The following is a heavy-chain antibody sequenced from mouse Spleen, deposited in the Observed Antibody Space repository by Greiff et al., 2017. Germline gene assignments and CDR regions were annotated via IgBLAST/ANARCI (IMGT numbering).Heavy chain of an antibody. CDR1: GFTFSSYA. V-gene: IGHV5-9-3*01. CDR3: ASPYDYDAWFAY. J-gene: IGHJ3*01. CDR2: ISSGGGNT. D-gene: IGHD2-4*01. Sequence: EVHLVESGGGLVKLGGSLKLSCAASGFTFSSYAMSWVRQTPEKRLEWVATISSGGGNTYYPDSVKGRFTISRDNAKNTLYLQMSSLKSEDTAMYYCASPYDYDAWFAYWGQGTLVTVSA.